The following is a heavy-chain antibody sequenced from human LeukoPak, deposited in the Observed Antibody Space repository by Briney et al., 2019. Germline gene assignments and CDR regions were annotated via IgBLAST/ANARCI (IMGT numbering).Heavy chain of an antibody. D-gene: IGHD3-10*01. CDR1: GGTFSSYT. CDR3: ARGLGDYMDV. CDR2: IIPILGIA. V-gene: IGHV1-69*16. Sequence: ASVKVSCKASGGTFSSYTISWVRQAPGQGLEWMGRIIPILGIANYAQKFQGRVTITTDESTSTAYMELSSLRSEDTAVYYCARGLGDYMDVWGEGTTATVSS. J-gene: IGHJ6*03.